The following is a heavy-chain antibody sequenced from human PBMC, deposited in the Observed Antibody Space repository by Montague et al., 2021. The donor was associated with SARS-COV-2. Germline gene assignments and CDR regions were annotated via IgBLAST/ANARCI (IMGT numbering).Heavy chain of an antibody. Sequence: SETLSLTCSVSGGSIGSYYWSWLRQPPGKGLEWIGYVYHSGGSIYNSSLKSRVTISVDTSKNQVSLNLKSVTAADTAVYFCARADRREVDTPHRHAYKGIDIWGQGTMVTVSS. CDR3: ARADRREVDTPHRHAYKGIDI. V-gene: IGHV4-59*01. CDR1: GGSIGSYY. D-gene: IGHD1-1*01. CDR2: VYHSGGS. J-gene: IGHJ3*02.